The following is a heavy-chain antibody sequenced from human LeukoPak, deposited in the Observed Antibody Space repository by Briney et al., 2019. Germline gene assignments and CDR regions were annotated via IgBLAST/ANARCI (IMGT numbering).Heavy chain of an antibody. J-gene: IGHJ3*01. Sequence: GGSVRLTCAASGFTFTTYWLTWVRQARGKGLEGVAQIKQDGGEKYDVDSVKGRLTISRDNPNNALFLQTNSLRDEDTAVYYCARDQGYCTSATCRGDAFEVWGQGSMVSVSS. D-gene: IGHD2-2*01. CDR2: IKQDGGEK. CDR3: ARDQGYCTSATCRGDAFEV. V-gene: IGHV3-7*01. CDR1: GFTFTTYW.